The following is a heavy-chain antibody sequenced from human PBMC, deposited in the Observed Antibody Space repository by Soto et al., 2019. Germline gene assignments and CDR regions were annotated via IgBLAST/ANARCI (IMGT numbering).Heavy chain of an antibody. Sequence: GGSLRLSCAASGFTFSSYWMSWVRQAPGKGLEWVANIKQDGSEKYYVDSVKGRFTISRDNAKNSLYLQMNSLRAEDTAVYYCARDLSGYGDYHFDYWGQGTLVTVSS. CDR1: GFTFSSYW. J-gene: IGHJ4*02. CDR2: IKQDGSEK. D-gene: IGHD4-17*01. CDR3: ARDLSGYGDYHFDY. V-gene: IGHV3-7*03.